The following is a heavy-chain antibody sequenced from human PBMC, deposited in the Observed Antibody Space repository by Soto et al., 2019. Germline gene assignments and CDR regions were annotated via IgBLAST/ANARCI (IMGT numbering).Heavy chain of an antibody. CDR1: GGSISSGGYY. CDR2: IYYSGST. Sequence: QVQLQESGPGLVKPSQTLSLTCTVSGGSISSGGYYWSWIRQHPGKGLEWIGYIYYSGSTYYNPSLKSRVTISVDTSKNQFSLKLSSVTAADTAVYYCARDQRLNKTTHEIYYYYYGMDVWGQGTTVTVSS. D-gene: IGHD4-4*01. V-gene: IGHV4-31*03. CDR3: ARDQRLNKTTHEIYYYYYGMDV. J-gene: IGHJ6*02.